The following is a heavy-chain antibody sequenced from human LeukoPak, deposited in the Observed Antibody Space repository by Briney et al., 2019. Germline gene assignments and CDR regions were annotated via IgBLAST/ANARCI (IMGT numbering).Heavy chain of an antibody. CDR2: ISAYNGNT. J-gene: IGHJ5*02. CDR3: ARDVSLPRWFDP. V-gene: IGHV1-18*01. CDR1: VYTFTSYG. Sequence: GASVKVSFKASVYTFTSYGISWVRQAPGQGLEWMGWISAYNGNTNYAQKLQGRVTMTTDTSTSTAYMELRSLRSDDTAVYYCARDVSLPRWFDPWGQGTLVTVSS.